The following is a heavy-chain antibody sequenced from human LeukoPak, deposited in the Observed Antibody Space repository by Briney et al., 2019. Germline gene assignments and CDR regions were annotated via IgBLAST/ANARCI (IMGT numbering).Heavy chain of an antibody. CDR1: GFTFSSYG. V-gene: IGHV3-30*02. CDR2: IRYDGSNK. Sequence: PGGSLRLSCAASGFTFSSYGMHWVRQAPGTGLEWVAFIRYDGSNKYYADSVKGRFTISRDNSKNTLYLQMNSLRAEDTAVYYCAKVPPRRSSGWYRDYWGQGTPVTVSS. CDR3: AKVPPRRSSGWYRDY. D-gene: IGHD6-19*01. J-gene: IGHJ4*02.